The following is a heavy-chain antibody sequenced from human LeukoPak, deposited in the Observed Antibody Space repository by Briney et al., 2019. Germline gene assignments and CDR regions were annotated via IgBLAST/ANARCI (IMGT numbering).Heavy chain of an antibody. Sequence: SETLSLTCTVSGGSISSSSYYLSWIRQTAGKGLEWIGRIYTGGSTNYNASLKSRVTMSVDTSKNQFSLKLSSVTAADTAVYYCARGSLIYYYDSSGGVEAFDIWGQGTMVTVSS. CDR3: ARGSLIYYYDSSGGVEAFDI. CDR1: GGSISSSSYY. V-gene: IGHV4-61*02. CDR2: IYTGGST. J-gene: IGHJ3*02. D-gene: IGHD3-22*01.